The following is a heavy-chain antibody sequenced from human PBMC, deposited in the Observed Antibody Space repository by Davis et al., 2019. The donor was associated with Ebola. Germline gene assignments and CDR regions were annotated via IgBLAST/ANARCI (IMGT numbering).Heavy chain of an antibody. CDR2: ISSDSDYI. V-gene: IGHV3-21*04. Sequence: GESLKISCAASGFTFSTYSMSWVRQAPGKGLEWVSSISSDSDYIYYADSAKGRFTISRDNAKNSLYLQMNSLRDEDTAVYYCAGGDFWSGQFDYWGQGTLVIVSS. CDR1: GFTFSTYS. J-gene: IGHJ4*02. CDR3: AGGDFWSGQFDY. D-gene: IGHD3-3*01.